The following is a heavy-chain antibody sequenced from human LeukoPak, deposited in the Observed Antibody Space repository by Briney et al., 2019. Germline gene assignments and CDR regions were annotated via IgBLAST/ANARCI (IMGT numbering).Heavy chain of an antibody. CDR3: AKVGRVTMVRGPPDY. D-gene: IGHD3-10*01. V-gene: IGHV3-23*01. CDR1: GFTFSSYA. CDR2: ISGSGDST. Sequence: GGSLRLSCAASGFTFSSYAMSWVRQAPGKGLEWVSAISGSGDSTYYADSVKGRFTISRDNSKNTLYLQMNSLRAEDTAVYYCAKVGRVTMVRGPPDYWGQGTLVTVSS. J-gene: IGHJ4*02.